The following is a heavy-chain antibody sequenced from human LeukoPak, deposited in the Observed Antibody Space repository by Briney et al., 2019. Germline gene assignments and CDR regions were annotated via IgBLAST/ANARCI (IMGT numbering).Heavy chain of an antibody. Sequence: SETLSLTCTVSGGSISNYYWNWIRQPPGKGLEWIGYIYYSGTTNYNPSLKSRVSMSVDTSKNQFSLKLSSVTAADTAVYFCARGRVSSSTWYSTYYYYFYMDVWGKGTTVTVSS. CDR2: IYYSGTT. D-gene: IGHD4-11*01. J-gene: IGHJ6*03. CDR1: GGSISNYY. CDR3: ARGRVSSSTWYSTYYYYFYMDV. V-gene: IGHV4-59*01.